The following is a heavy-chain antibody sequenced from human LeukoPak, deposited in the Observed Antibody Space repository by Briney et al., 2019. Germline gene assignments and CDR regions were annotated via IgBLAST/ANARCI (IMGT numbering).Heavy chain of an antibody. CDR1: GYTFTGYY. CDR2: INPNSDDT. V-gene: IGHV1-2*02. CDR3: ARANVLTGYYILDH. D-gene: IGHD3-9*01. J-gene: IGHJ4*02. Sequence: ASVKVSCKAFGYTFTGYYIHWVRQAPGQGLEWMGWINPNSDDTSFAQRFQGRVTMTRDTSISTAYMELSRLRSDDTAVYYCARANVLTGYYILDHWGQGTLVTVSS.